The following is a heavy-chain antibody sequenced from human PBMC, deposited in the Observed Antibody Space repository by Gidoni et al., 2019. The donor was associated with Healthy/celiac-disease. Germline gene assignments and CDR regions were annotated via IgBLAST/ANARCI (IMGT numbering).Heavy chain of an antibody. Sequence: QVQLVQSGAEVKKPGASVKVSCKASGYTFTSYYMHWVRQAPGQGLEWMGIINPSGGSTSYAQKFQGRVTMTRDTSTSTVYMELSSLRSEDTAVYYCAREYCSSTSCSNKPNWFDPWGQGTLVTVSS. J-gene: IGHJ5*02. D-gene: IGHD2-2*01. CDR2: INPSGGST. CDR1: GYTFTSYY. CDR3: AREYCSSTSCSNKPNWFDP. V-gene: IGHV1-46*03.